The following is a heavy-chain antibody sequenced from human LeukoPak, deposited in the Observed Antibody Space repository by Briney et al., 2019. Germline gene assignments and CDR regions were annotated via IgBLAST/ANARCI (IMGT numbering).Heavy chain of an antibody. Sequence: SETPSLTCTVSGGSISSYYWGWIRQPPGKGLEWIGIIYYSGNTYYNPSLKSRVTISIDTSKNQFSLTLSPVTAADTAVYYCARTDYSKTRNYFDYWGQGTLVTVSS. V-gene: IGHV4-39*07. CDR2: IYYSGNT. CDR3: ARTDYSKTRNYFDY. CDR1: GGSISSYY. D-gene: IGHD4-11*01. J-gene: IGHJ4*02.